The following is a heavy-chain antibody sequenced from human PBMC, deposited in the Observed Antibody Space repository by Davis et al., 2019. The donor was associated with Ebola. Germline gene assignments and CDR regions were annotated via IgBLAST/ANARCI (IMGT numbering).Heavy chain of an antibody. V-gene: IGHV4-30-4*07. D-gene: IGHD3-10*01. CDR2: IYYSGST. Sequence: MPSETLSLTCAVSGGSISSGGYSWSWIRQPPGKRLEWIGYIYYSGSTYYNPSLKSRVTISVDTSKNQFSLKLSSVTAADTAVYYCARYSREFYYGSGSYSNWFDPWGQGTLVTVSS. CDR3: ARYSREFYYGSGSYSNWFDP. J-gene: IGHJ5*02. CDR1: GGSISSGGYS.